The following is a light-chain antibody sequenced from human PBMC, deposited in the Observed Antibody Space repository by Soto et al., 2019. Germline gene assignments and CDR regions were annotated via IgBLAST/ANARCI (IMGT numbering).Light chain of an antibody. Sequence: EIVLTQSPGTLSLSPGERATLSCRASQSVSSSYLAWYQQKPGQAPRLLIYAASSRATGIPDRFSGSGSGTDFTRTISRLEPEDFAVYYCHQYGSSPKTFGQGTKVEIK. CDR1: QSVSSSY. J-gene: IGKJ1*01. CDR3: HQYGSSPKT. V-gene: IGKV3-20*01. CDR2: AAS.